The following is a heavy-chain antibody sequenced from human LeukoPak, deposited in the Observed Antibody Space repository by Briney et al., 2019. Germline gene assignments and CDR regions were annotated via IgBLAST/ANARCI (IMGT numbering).Heavy chain of an antibody. CDR3: TRAARQGFTLIVVPFFYFDL. D-gene: IGHD3-22*01. V-gene: IGHV4-31*03. CDR1: GGSISSGASD. J-gene: IGHJ2*01. CDR2: INRSGST. Sequence: SETLSLTCTVSGGSISSGASDWGWIRQHPKRGLEGVGYINRSGSTYYNPSLGSRVTMTVDTSKNQFSLKLSSVTAADSAVYYCTRAARQGFTLIVVPFFYFDLWGRGTLVTVSS.